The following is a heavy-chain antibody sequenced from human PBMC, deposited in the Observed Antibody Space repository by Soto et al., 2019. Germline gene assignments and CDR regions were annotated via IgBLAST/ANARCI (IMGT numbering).Heavy chain of an antibody. CDR3: AAEVGFGPLFDY. CDR1: GGSISSGGYY. Sequence: SETLSLTCTVSGGSISSGGYYWSWIRQHPGKGLEWIGYIYYSGSTYYNPSLKSRVTISVDTSKSQFSLKLSSVTAADTAVYYCAAEVGFGPLFDYWGQGTLVTVSS. J-gene: IGHJ4*02. V-gene: IGHV4-31*03. D-gene: IGHD3-3*01. CDR2: IYYSGST.